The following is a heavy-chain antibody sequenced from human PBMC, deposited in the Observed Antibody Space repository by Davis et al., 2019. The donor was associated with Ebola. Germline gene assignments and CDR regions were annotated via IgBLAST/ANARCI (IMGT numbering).Heavy chain of an antibody. CDR1: GGSFSGYY. D-gene: IGHD3-3*01. CDR2: INHSGSA. J-gene: IGHJ4*02. Sequence: MPSETLSLTCAVYGGSFSGYYWSWIRQPPGKGLEWIGEINHSGSADYNPSLKSRVTISVDTSKNQFSLRLTSVTAADTSVYYCARGYYDFWSGYLNWGQGALITVSS. CDR3: ARGYYDFWSGYLN. V-gene: IGHV4-34*01.